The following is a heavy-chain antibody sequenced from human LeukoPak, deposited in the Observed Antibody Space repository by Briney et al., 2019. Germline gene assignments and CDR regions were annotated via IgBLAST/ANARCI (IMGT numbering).Heavy chain of an antibody. Sequence: GGSLRLSCAASGFRFSSYGMHWVRQAPGKGLEWVAVISYDESNKFYEDSVKGRFTISRDNAKNSLYLQMNSLRAEDTAVYYCARDVVVVGFDYWGQGTLVTVSS. D-gene: IGHD2-15*01. V-gene: IGHV3-30*03. CDR1: GFRFSSYG. CDR2: ISYDESNK. J-gene: IGHJ4*02. CDR3: ARDVVVVGFDY.